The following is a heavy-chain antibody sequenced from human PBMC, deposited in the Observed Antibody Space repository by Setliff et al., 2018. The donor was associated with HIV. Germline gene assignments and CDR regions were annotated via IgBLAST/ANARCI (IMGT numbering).Heavy chain of an antibody. J-gene: IGHJ3*02. CDR2: IKQDGSER. CDR3: ARGPGCGGDCRAFSMDSFDM. Sequence: GESLKISCAASGFTFSSYWMSWVRQAPGKGLEWVANIKQDGSERYYLDSVKGRFSISRDNAKDSVYLQMNSLRAEDTAVYYCARGPGCGGDCRAFSMDSFDMWGQGTKVTVSS. CDR1: GFTFSSYW. D-gene: IGHD2-21*02. V-gene: IGHV3-7*03.